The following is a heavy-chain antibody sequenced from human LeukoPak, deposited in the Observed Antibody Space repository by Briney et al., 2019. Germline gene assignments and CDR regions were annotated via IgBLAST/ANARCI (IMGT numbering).Heavy chain of an antibody. CDR1: GYAFTGYY. J-gene: IGHJ4*02. CDR3: ARGPIVVVLKPLYYFDY. Sequence: ASVKVSCKASGYAFTGYYMHWVRQAPGQGLEWMGWINPNSGGTNYAQKFQGGVTMTRDTSISTAYMELSRLRSDDTAVYYCARGPIVVVLKPLYYFDYWGQGTLVTVSS. V-gene: IGHV1-2*02. D-gene: IGHD2-21*01. CDR2: INPNSGGT.